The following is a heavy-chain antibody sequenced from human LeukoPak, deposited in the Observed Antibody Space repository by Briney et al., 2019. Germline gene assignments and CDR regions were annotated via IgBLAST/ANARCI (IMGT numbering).Heavy chain of an antibody. J-gene: IGHJ3*02. V-gene: IGHV4-61*02. CDR3: ARDLLHRGYAFDI. CDR1: GGSISSGTYY. CDR2: IYSSGST. D-gene: IGHD5-12*01. Sequence: SETLSLTCTVSGGSISSGTYYWGWIRQPAGKGLEWIGRIYSSGSTNYNPSLKSRVTMSVDTSKNQFSLNLTSVTAADTTVYYCARDLLHRGYAFDIWGQGTMVTVSS.